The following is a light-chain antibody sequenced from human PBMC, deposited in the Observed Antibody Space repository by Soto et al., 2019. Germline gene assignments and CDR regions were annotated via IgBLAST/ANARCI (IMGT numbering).Light chain of an antibody. J-gene: IGKJ1*01. CDR1: QSLSSSY. CDR2: AAS. CDR3: QQYETSPRT. V-gene: IGKV3-20*01. Sequence: EIVLTQSPGTLSLSPGERATLSCRASQSLSSSYLAWYQQKPGQAPRILIYAASTRAPGIPDRFRGSGSGTDFTLTISRLEPEDLAVYYGQQYETSPRTFGQGTKVEI.